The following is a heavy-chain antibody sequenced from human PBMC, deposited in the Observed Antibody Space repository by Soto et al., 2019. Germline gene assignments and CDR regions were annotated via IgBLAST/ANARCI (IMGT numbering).Heavy chain of an antibody. CDR2: INPNSGNI. CDR1: GNTFTTYD. V-gene: IGHV1-8*01. CDR3: ARDKGYSGSYLDRSSPLCAY. J-gene: IGHJ4*02. Sequence: ASVKVSCKASGNTFTTYDINWVRQATGHGLEWMGWINPNSGNIGYAQRFQGRVTMTRDTAIRTAYMEVSSLRSDDTAVYYCARDKGYSGSYLDRSSPLCAYCGQRTLVTVSS. D-gene: IGHD1-26*01.